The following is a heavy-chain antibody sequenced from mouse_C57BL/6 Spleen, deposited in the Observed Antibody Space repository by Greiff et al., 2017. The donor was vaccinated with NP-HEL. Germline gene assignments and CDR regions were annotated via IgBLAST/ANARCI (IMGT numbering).Heavy chain of an antibody. V-gene: IGHV1-66*01. Sequence: QVQLQQSGPELVKPGASVKISCKASGYSFTSYYIHWVKQRPGQGLEWIGWIYPGSGNTKYNEKFKGKATLTADTSSSTAYMQLSSLTSEDSAVYYCARHYGIYFDDWGQGTTLTVSS. CDR2: IYPGSGNT. D-gene: IGHD1-1*01. CDR3: ARHYGIYFDD. J-gene: IGHJ2*01. CDR1: GYSFTSYY.